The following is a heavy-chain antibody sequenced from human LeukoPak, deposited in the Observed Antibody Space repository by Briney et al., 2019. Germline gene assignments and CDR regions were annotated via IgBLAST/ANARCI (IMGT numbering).Heavy chain of an antibody. D-gene: IGHD4-23*01. CDR1: EFTCSSYS. V-gene: IGHV3-48*04. CDR2: ISSTASSI. CDR3: ARDVTYHGGDWFDP. J-gene: IGHJ5*02. Sequence: GGSLRLSGAASEFTCSSYSMSWVRQAQGKGLEWVSYISSTASSIYYADSVKGRFTISRDNAKNSLYLQMNSLRAEDTAVYYCARDVTYHGGDWFDPWGQGTLVTVSS.